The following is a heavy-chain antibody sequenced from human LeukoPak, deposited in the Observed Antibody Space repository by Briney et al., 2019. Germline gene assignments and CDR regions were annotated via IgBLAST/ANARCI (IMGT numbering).Heavy chain of an antibody. Sequence: GASVKVSCKASGGTFSSFVISWVRQAPGQGLEWMGGIIPLFGTANYAQKFQGRVTIIADKSTSTAYMELSSLRSDDTAVYYCARDSVGWNVDFDYWGQGTLVTVSS. CDR2: IIPLFGTA. CDR3: ARDSVGWNVDFDY. CDR1: GGTFSSFV. J-gene: IGHJ4*02. D-gene: IGHD1-1*01. V-gene: IGHV1-69*06.